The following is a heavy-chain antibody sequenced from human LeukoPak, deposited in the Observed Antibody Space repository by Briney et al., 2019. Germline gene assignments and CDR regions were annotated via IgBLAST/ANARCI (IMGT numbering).Heavy chain of an antibody. Sequence: ASVKVSCKASGYTFTNYAISWVRQAPGQGLEWMGWISAYNGNTNYAQKLQGRVTMTTDTSTSTAYMELRSLRSDDTAVYYCARELDYYDSSGYHHMGTGGDYWGQGTLVTVSS. D-gene: IGHD3-22*01. CDR1: GYTFTNYA. V-gene: IGHV1-18*01. CDR2: ISAYNGNT. CDR3: ARELDYYDSSGYHHMGTGGDY. J-gene: IGHJ4*02.